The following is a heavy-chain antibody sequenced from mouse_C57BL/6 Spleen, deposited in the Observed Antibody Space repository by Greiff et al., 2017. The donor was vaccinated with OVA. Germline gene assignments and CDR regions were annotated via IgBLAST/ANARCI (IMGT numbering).Heavy chain of an antibody. J-gene: IGHJ1*03. CDR2: IHPNSGST. CDR1: GYTFTSYW. CDR3: ARAPYGNDWYFDV. Sequence: VQLQQPGAELVKPGASVKLSCKASGYTFTSYWMHWVKQRPGQGLEWIGMIHPNSGSTNDNEKFKSKATLTVDKSSSTAYMQLSSLTSEDSAVYYCARAPYGNDWYFDVWGTGTTVTVSS. D-gene: IGHD2-1*01. V-gene: IGHV1-64*01.